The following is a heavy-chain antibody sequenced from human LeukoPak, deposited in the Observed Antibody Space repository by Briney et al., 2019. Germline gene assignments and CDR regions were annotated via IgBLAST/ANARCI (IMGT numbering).Heavy chain of an antibody. D-gene: IGHD5-18*01. CDR2: ITRSGNNI. V-gene: IGHV3-11*04. Sequence: GGSLRLSCAASGFTFSDYYMSWIRQAPGKGLEWVSYITRSGNNIYYADSVNGRFTISRDNAKNSLYLQMNSLRAEDTAVYYCARDRIQLWPSPDYWGQGTLVTVSS. CDR1: GFTFSDYY. J-gene: IGHJ4*02. CDR3: ARDRIQLWPSPDY.